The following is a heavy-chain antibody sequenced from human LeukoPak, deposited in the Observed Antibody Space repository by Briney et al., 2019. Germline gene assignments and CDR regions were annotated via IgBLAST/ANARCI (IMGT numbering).Heavy chain of an antibody. CDR1: GFTFGDYA. D-gene: IGHD3-9*01. CDR3: TREEEYYDILTGYYNFDY. CDR2: IRSKAYGGTT. V-gene: IGHV3-49*04. Sequence: GGSLRLSCTASGFTFGDYAMSWVRQAPGKGLEWVGFIRSKAYGGTTEYAASVKGRFTISRDDSKSIAYLQMNSLKTEDTAVYYCTREEEYYDILTGYYNFDYWGQGTLVTVSS. J-gene: IGHJ4*02.